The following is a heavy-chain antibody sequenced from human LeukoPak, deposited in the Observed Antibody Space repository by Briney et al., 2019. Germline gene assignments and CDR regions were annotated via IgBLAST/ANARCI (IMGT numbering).Heavy chain of an antibody. CDR1: GYTLTGLS. D-gene: IGHD1-26*01. V-gene: IGHV1-24*01. CDR2: FDPEDGET. Sequence: GASVKVSCKVSGYTLTGLSMHWVRQAPGKGLEWMGGFDPEDGETIYAQKFQGRVTMTEDTSTDTAYMEPSSLRSEDTAVYYCATKSGSYRRDAFDIWGQGTMVTVSS. CDR3: ATKSGSYRRDAFDI. J-gene: IGHJ3*02.